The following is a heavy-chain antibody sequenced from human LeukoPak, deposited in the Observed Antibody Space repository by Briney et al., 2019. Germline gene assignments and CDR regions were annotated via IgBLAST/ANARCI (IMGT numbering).Heavy chain of an antibody. Sequence: ASVKVSCKASRYTFTSYGISWVRQAPGQGLEWMGWISAYNGNTNYAQKLQGRVTMTTDTSTSTAYMELRSMRSDDTAVYYCAREDIVVVPAAIPAAPYYYYYGMDVWGQGTTVTVSS. CDR3: AREDIVVVPAAIPAAPYYYYYGMDV. CDR2: ISAYNGNT. CDR1: RYTFTSYG. J-gene: IGHJ6*02. D-gene: IGHD2-2*02. V-gene: IGHV1-18*01.